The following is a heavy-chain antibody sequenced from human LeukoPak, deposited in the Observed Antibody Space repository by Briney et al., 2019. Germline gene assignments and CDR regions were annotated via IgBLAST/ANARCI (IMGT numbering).Heavy chain of an antibody. J-gene: IGHJ3*01. V-gene: IGHV3-30*02. CDR2: IRYDGTHK. D-gene: IGHD3-16*01. Sequence: GGSLRLSCAASGFTFSTYGMHWVRQAPGKGLEWVAFIRYDGTHKYYADSVRGRFTISRDNPKNTLFLQMDTLRAEDTAVYYCANEAFMTETEAFDVWGQGTMVTVSS. CDR3: ANEAFMTETEAFDV. CDR1: GFTFSTYG.